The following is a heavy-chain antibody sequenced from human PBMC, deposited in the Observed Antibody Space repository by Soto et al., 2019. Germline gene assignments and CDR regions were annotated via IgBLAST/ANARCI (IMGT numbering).Heavy chain of an antibody. CDR2: IWFDGNTK. Sequence: QEQLVESGGGVVQPGRSLRLSCAASGLTFNKYGMHWVRQAPGKGLEWVAIIWFDGNTKDYADSVKGRFTISRDNSKNTLYLQMNSLRVEDTAVYYCATTSMVRGPFDFWGQGTLVTVSS. J-gene: IGHJ4*02. CDR1: GLTFNKYG. D-gene: IGHD3-10*01. V-gene: IGHV3-33*01. CDR3: ATTSMVRGPFDF.